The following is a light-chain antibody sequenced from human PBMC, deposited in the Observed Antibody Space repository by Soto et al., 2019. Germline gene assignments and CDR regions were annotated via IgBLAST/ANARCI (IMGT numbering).Light chain of an antibody. J-gene: IGKJ3*01. Sequence: DIQMTQSPSSLSASVGDRVTITCQASQDISNYLNWYQQKPGKAPKLLIYDASNLETGVPSRFSGSGSGTDFTFTISSLQPEDIATYYCQQYDNYSTFGPGTKVDI. V-gene: IGKV1-33*01. CDR2: DAS. CDR3: QQYDNYST. CDR1: QDISNY.